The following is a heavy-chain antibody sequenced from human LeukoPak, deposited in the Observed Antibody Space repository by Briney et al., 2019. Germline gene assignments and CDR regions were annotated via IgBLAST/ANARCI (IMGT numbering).Heavy chain of an antibody. CDR2: ISSSSSTI. Sequence: PGGSLRLSCAASGFTFSSYSMNWVRLAPGKGLEWVSYISSSSSTIYYADSVKGRFTISRDNAKNSLYLQMNSLRAEDTAVYYCARRAGLEWLLSPYYYYYMDVWGKGTTVTVSS. CDR3: ARRAGLEWLLSPYYYYYMDV. J-gene: IGHJ6*03. CDR1: GFTFSSYS. V-gene: IGHV3-48*04. D-gene: IGHD3-3*01.